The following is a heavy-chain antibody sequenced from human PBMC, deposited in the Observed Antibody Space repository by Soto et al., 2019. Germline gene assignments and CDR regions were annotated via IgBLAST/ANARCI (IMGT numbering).Heavy chain of an antibody. CDR1: GGSISSSSYY. D-gene: IGHD6-19*01. CDR3: AVPAASVAGASGSYYYYGMDV. V-gene: IGHV4-39*01. Sequence: ASETLSLTCTVSGGSISSSSYYWGWIRQPPGKGLEWIGYIYYSGSPYYNPSLKSRVTISVDTSKNQFSLKLSSVTAADTAVYYCAVPAASVAGASGSYYYYGMDVWGQGTTVTVSS. CDR2: IYYSGSP. J-gene: IGHJ6*02.